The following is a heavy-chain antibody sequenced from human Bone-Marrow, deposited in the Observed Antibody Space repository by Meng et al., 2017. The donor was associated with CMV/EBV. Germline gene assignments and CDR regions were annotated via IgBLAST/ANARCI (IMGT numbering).Heavy chain of an antibody. CDR2: ISSSGSTI. J-gene: IGHJ4*02. Sequence: GESLKISCAASGFTFSDYYMSWIRQAPGKGLEWVSYISSSGSTIYYADSVKGRFTISRDNAKNSLYLQRNSLRAEDTAVYYCARAGCGGDCYSPDFDYWGQGTLVTVSS. CDR1: GFTFSDYY. CDR3: ARAGCGGDCYSPDFDY. V-gene: IGHV3-11*01. D-gene: IGHD2-21*01.